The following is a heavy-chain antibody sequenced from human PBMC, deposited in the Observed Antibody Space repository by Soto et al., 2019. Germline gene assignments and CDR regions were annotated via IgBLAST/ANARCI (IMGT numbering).Heavy chain of an antibody. CDR1: GYTFTSYD. CDR2: MNPNSGNT. Sequence: QVQLVQSGAEVKKPGASVKVSCKASGYTFTSYDINWVRQATGQGLEWMGWMNPNSGNTGYAQKFQGRVTMTRNTSISTAYMELSSPRAEDTAVYYCAGGDPVSSGWALSRYYYYLDAWGKGTTVAVPS. J-gene: IGHJ6*03. D-gene: IGHD6-19*01. V-gene: IGHV1-8*01. CDR3: AGGDPVSSGWALSRYYYYLDA.